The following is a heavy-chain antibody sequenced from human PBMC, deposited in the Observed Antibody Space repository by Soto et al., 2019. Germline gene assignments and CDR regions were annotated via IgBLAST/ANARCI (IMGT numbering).Heavy chain of an antibody. CDR3: AREGNDFWSGYYALPYYYYGMDV. V-gene: IGHV1-46*01. Sequence: ASVKVSCKASGYTFTSYYMHWVRQAPGQGLEWMGIINPSGGSTSYAQKFQGRVTMTRDTSTSTVYMELSSPRSEDTAVYYCAREGNDFWSGYYALPYYYYGMDVWGQGTTVTVSS. D-gene: IGHD3-3*01. CDR2: INPSGGST. CDR1: GYTFTSYY. J-gene: IGHJ6*02.